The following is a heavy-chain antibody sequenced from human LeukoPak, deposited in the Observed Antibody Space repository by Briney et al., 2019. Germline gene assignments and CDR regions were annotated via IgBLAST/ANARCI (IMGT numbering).Heavy chain of an antibody. CDR2: ISSTSTYI. CDR3: AGRVGATWVDY. V-gene: IGHV3-21*01. J-gene: IGHJ4*02. Sequence: GGSLRLSCAASGFTFSDYSMNWVRQAPGKGLDWVSSISSTSTYILYADSVKGRFTISRDNAKNSLYLQMNSLRAEDTAVYYCAGRVGATWVDYWGQGTLVTVSS. CDR1: GFTFSDYS. D-gene: IGHD1-26*01.